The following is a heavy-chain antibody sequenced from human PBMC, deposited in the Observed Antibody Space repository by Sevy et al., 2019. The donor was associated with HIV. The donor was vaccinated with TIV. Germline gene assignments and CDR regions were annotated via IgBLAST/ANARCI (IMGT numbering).Heavy chain of an antibody. D-gene: IGHD4-17*01. CDR3: ARDYGDYGLGPERAFDI. Sequence: GGSLRLSCAASGFTFSSYSMNWVRQAPGKGLEWVSSISSSSSYIYYADSVKGRFTISRDNAKNSLYLQMNSLRAEDTAAYYCARDYGDYGLGPERAFDIWGQGTMVTVSS. CDR2: ISSSSSYI. J-gene: IGHJ3*02. CDR1: GFTFSSYS. V-gene: IGHV3-21*01.